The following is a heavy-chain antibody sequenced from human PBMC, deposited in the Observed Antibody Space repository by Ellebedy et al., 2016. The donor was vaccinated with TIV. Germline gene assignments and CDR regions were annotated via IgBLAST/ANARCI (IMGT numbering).Heavy chain of an antibody. CDR3: ATRGYYYGMDV. CDR2: IFSSGST. D-gene: IGHD3-10*01. CDR1: GFTFSSYS. V-gene: IGHV3-53*01. Sequence: PGGSLRLSCAASGFTFSSYSMNWVRQAPGKGLEWVSVIFSSGSTYYTDSVKGRFTISRDNSKNTLYLQMNSLRAEDTAVYYCATRGYYYGMDVWGQGTTVTVSS. J-gene: IGHJ6*02.